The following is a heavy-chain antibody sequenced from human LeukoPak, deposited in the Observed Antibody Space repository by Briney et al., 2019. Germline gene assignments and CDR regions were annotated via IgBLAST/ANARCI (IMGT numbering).Heavy chain of an antibody. V-gene: IGHV3-9*01. D-gene: IGHD6-19*01. J-gene: IGHJ4*02. CDR2: IGWNRGSI. CDR1: GFTFDDYA. Sequence: GGSLRLSCATSGFTFDDYAMHWVRQAPGKGLEWVSGIGWNRGSIGYADSVKGRFTISRDNAKNSLYLQMNSLRAEDTALYYCAKDSSPGIAVAPYCFDYWGQGTLVTVSS. CDR3: AKDSSPGIAVAPYCFDY.